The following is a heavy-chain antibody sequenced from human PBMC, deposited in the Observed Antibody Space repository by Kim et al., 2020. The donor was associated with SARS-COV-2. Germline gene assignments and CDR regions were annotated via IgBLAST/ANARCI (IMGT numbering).Heavy chain of an antibody. V-gene: IGHV4-39*01. D-gene: IGHD5-12*01. Sequence: PALKSRVTISVDTSKNQFSRKLSSVTAADTAVYYCARIVATIDDLAWFDPWGQGTLVTVSS. J-gene: IGHJ5*02. CDR3: ARIVATIDDLAWFDP.